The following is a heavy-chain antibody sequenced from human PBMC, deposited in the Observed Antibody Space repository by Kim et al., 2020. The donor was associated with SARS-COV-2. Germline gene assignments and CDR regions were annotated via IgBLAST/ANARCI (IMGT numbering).Heavy chain of an antibody. J-gene: IGHJ4*02. V-gene: IGHV4-59*08. CDR3: VRFGYGIY. CDR1: GGSFSNYY. Sequence: SETLSLTCTVAGGSFSNYYWNWVRQCPRKGLELIGFGQYGWRTSYSPYLKSRLTMSLYTSKSKYSLTLTSVTAADTDVYYCVRFGYGIYWGQGTLVTVSS. D-gene: IGHD5-12*01. CDR2: GQYGWRT.